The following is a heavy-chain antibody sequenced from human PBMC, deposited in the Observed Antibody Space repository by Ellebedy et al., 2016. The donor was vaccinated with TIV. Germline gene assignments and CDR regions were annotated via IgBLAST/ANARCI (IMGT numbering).Heavy chain of an antibody. Sequence: MPSETLSLTCTVPGGSISSYYWSWIGKPPGKGLEWFGYIYYNGSTSYNPSLQSPVTISVDTSKNQFSRKLSSVTAADTAVYYCARRTYSSSWHNWFDPWGQGTLVTVSS. J-gene: IGHJ5*02. V-gene: IGHV4-59*01. CDR1: GGSISSYY. CDR2: IYYNGST. D-gene: IGHD6-13*01. CDR3: ARRTYSSSWHNWFDP.